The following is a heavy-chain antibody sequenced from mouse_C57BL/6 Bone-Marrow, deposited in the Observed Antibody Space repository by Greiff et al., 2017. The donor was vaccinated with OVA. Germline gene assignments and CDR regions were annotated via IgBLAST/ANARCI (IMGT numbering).Heavy chain of an antibody. CDR2: IDPSDSYT. CDR3: ARFEYGNLRDY. D-gene: IGHD2-10*02. CDR1: GYTFTSYW. J-gene: IGHJ2*01. Sequence: QVQLQQPGAELVKPGASVKLSCKASGYTFTSYWMQWVKQRPGQGLEWIGEIDPSDSYTNYNQKFKGKATLTVDTSSSTAYMQHSSLASEDSAVYYCARFEYGNLRDYWGKGTTLTVSS. V-gene: IGHV1-50*01.